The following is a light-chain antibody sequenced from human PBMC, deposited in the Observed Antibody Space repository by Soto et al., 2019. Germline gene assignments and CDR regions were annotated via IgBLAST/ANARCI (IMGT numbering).Light chain of an antibody. Sequence: EVVLTQSPGTLSLSPGDRATLSCGASQSVTSKLAWYQQKPGQAPRLLIYDASNRATGIPARFSGSGSGTDFTLTISSLEPEDFAVYYCQQRSNWPPSITFGQGTRLEI. V-gene: IGKV3-11*01. J-gene: IGKJ5*01. CDR2: DAS. CDR3: QQRSNWPPSIT. CDR1: QSVTSK.